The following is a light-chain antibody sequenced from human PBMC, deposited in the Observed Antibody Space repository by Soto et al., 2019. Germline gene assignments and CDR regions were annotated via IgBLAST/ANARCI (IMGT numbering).Light chain of an antibody. J-gene: IGLJ1*01. CDR1: SSDVGGYNY. CDR3: SSYKRSSTLYV. Sequence: QSALTQPASVSGSPGQSITISCTGTSSDVGGYNYVSWYQQHPGKAPKLMIYDVSNRPSGVSNRFSGSKSGHTASLTISGLQAEDEADYYCSSYKRSSTLYVFGTGTKVTVL. V-gene: IGLV2-14*01. CDR2: DVS.